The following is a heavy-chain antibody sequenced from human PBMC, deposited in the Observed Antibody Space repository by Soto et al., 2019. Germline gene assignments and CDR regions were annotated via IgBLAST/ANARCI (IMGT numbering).Heavy chain of an antibody. CDR3: ARHPKRGSTSLNWFDP. CDR2: IYYSGST. Sequence: SETLSLTCTVSGGSISSSSYYWGWIRQPPGKGLEWIGSIYYSGSTYYNPSLKSRVTISVDTSKNQFSLKLSSVTAADTAVYYCARHPKRGSTSLNWFDPWGQGTLLTVSS. D-gene: IGHD2-2*01. J-gene: IGHJ5*02. V-gene: IGHV4-39*01. CDR1: GGSISSSSYY.